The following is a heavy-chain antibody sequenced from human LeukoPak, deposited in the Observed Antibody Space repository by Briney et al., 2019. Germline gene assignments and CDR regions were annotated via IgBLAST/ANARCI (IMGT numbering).Heavy chain of an antibody. CDR3: ARGYCSGGSCWGYFDY. D-gene: IGHD2-15*01. CDR1: GGSFSGYY. Sequence: SETLSLTCAVYGGSFSGYYWSWIRQPPGKGLEWIGEINHSGSTNYNPSLKSRVTISVDTSKNQFSLKLSSVTAADTAVYYCARGYCSGGSCWGYFDYWGQGTLVTVSS. J-gene: IGHJ4*02. CDR2: INHSGST. V-gene: IGHV4-34*09.